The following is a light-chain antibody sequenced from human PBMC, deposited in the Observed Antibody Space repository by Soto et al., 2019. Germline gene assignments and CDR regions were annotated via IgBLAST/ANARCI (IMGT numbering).Light chain of an antibody. CDR3: QQYFSSPRT. V-gene: IGKV4-1*01. J-gene: IGKJ1*01. CDR2: WAS. CDR1: ESVFYSSNDKDY. Sequence: DIVMTQSPDSLAVSLGERATINCRSSESVFYSSNDKDYLAWFVQKPGQPPKLLIYWASTRYSGVPDRFSGSGSGTNFTLTISSLQAEDVAIYYGQQYFSSPRTFGQGTKVEI.